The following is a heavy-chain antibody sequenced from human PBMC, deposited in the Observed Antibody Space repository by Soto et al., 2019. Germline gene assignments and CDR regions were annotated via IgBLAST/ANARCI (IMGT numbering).Heavy chain of an antibody. J-gene: IGHJ4*02. CDR1: GFTFSDYY. V-gene: IGHV3-11*01. D-gene: IGHD3-9*01. CDR3: ARDLRRYDILTGYVY. CDR2: ISSSGSTI. Sequence: GGSLRLSCAASGFTFSDYYMSWIRQAPGKGLEWVSYISSSGSTIYYADSVKGRFTISRDNAKNSLYLQMNSLRAEDTAVYYCARDLRRYDILTGYVYWGQGTLVTVSS.